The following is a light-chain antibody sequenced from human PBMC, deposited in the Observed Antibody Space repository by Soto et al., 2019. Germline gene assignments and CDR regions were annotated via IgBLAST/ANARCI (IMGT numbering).Light chain of an antibody. J-gene: IGLJ2*01. V-gene: IGLV3-1*01. CDR1: KLGDKY. Sequence: ELTQPPSVSVSPGQTASITCSGDKLGDKYACWYQQKPGQSPVLVIYQDSKRPSGIPERFSGSNSGNTATLTISGTQAMDEADYYCQAWDSSTPVVFGGGTKLTVL. CDR2: QDS. CDR3: QAWDSSTPVV.